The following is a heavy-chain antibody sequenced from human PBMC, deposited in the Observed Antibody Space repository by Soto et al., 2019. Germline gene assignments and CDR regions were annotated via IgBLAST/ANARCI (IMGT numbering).Heavy chain of an antibody. CDR1: GGSFSGYY. Sequence: SETLSLTCAVYGGSFSGYYWSWIRQPPGKGLEWIGEINRSGSTNYNPSLESRVSVSVDTSKNQFSLKVSGVSAADTAVYYCATSQKGYNWNYFDHWGQGALVTVSS. D-gene: IGHD1-20*01. CDR2: INRSGST. V-gene: IGHV4-34*01. CDR3: ATSQKGYNWNYFDH. J-gene: IGHJ4*02.